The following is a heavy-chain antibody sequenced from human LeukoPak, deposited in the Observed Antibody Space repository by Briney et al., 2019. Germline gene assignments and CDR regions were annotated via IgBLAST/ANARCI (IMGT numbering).Heavy chain of an antibody. Sequence: SQPLSLTCAISGDSLSSNSAAWHWLRQSPSRGLEWLGRTYYRSKLYNDYAVSVKSQITINPDTSKNQFSLQLNSVTPEDTAVYYCARGVHSTNNWFDPWGQGTLVTVSS. CDR2: TYYRSKLYN. CDR3: ARGVHSTNNWFDP. CDR1: GDSLSSNSAA. J-gene: IGHJ5*02. D-gene: IGHD2-8*01. V-gene: IGHV6-1*01.